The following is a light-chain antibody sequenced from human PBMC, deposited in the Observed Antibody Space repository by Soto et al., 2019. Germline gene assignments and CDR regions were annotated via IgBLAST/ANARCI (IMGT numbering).Light chain of an antibody. CDR1: PGISNY. J-gene: IGKJ3*01. CDR3: QHYGGSPFT. Sequence: TQSPSSLSTSVGDRVTITCRASPGISNYLAWHQQKPGQVPRLLIYYTSRRATGIQERFSGAGSGADFTLTISRLEPEYFVVYYGQHYGGSPFTVGTGTKV. CDR2: YTS. V-gene: IGKV3-20*01.